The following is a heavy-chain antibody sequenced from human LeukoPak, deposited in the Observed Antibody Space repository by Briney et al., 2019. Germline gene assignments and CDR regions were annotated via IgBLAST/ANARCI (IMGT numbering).Heavy chain of an antibody. D-gene: IGHD4-17*01. V-gene: IGHV3-23*01. CDR3: AKGGTYGDSPLYFDY. CDR2: ISGSGGST. Sequence: PGGSLRLFCAASGFTFSSYAMSWVRQAPGKGLEWVSAISGSGGSTYYADSVKGRFTISRDNSKNTLYLQMNSLRAEDTAVYYCAKGGTYGDSPLYFDYWGQGTLVTVSS. CDR1: GFTFSSYA. J-gene: IGHJ4*02.